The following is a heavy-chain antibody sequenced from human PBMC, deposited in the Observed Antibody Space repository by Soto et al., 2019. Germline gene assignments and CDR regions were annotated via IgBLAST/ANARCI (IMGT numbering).Heavy chain of an antibody. CDR3: ARDMGLNYNVDYVDY. J-gene: IGHJ4*02. CDR1: GYTFTNYG. D-gene: IGHD1-1*01. V-gene: IGHV1-18*01. CDR2: ISGYNGNT. Sequence: QGHLVQSGAEVKKPGASVTVSCKASGYTFTNYGISWVRQAPGQGPEWMGWISGYNGNTKYAPKFQGRVTLTSDTSTSTSYIQLSSLRSADTAVYYCARDMGLNYNVDYVDYWGQGTLVTVSS.